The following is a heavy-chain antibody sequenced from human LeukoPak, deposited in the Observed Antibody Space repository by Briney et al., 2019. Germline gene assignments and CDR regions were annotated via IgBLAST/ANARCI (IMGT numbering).Heavy chain of an antibody. CDR3: ARGQYCSGGSCYSGDYYYYYMDV. Sequence: GGSLRLSCAASGFTFSSYSMNWVRQAPGKGLEWVSSISSSSSYIYYADSVKGRFTISRDNAKNSLYLQMNGLRAEDTAVYYCARGQYCSGGSCYSGDYYYYYMDVWGKGTTVTISS. CDR2: ISSSSSYI. CDR1: GFTFSSYS. J-gene: IGHJ6*03. D-gene: IGHD2-15*01. V-gene: IGHV3-21*01.